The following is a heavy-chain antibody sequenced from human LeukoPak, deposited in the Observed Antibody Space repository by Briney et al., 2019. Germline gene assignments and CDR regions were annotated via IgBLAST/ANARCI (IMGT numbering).Heavy chain of an antibody. CDR2: ISGSGGST. Sequence: GVSLRLSCAASGFTFSSYAMSWVRQAPGKGLEWVSAISGSGGSTYYADSVKGRFTISRDNSKNTLYLQMNSLRAEDTAVYYCASPRGSSSSWFDYWGQGTLVTVSS. V-gene: IGHV3-23*01. CDR3: ASPRGSSSSWFDY. D-gene: IGHD6-6*01. CDR1: GFTFSSYA. J-gene: IGHJ4*02.